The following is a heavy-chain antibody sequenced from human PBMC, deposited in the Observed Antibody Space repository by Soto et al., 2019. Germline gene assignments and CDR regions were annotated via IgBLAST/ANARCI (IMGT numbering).Heavy chain of an antibody. CDR1: GFTFSSYS. Sequence: GGSLRLSSAASGFTFSSYSMNWVRQAPGKGLEWVSSISSSSSYIYYADSVKGRFTISRDNAKNSLYLQMNSLRAEDTALYYRARTSFDAFDIWGLGTMVTVSS. CDR2: ISSSSSYI. CDR3: ARTSFDAFDI. V-gene: IGHV3-21*01. J-gene: IGHJ3*02.